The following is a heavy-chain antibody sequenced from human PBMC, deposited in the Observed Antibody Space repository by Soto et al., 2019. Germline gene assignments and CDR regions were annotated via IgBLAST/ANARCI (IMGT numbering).Heavy chain of an antibody. J-gene: IGHJ3*02. V-gene: IGHV3-33*01. CDR1: GFTFSSYG. CDR2: IWYDGSNK. Sequence: QVQLVESGGGVVQPGRSLRLSCAASGFTFSSYGMHWVRQAPGKGLEWVAVIWYDGSNKYYADSVKGRFTISRDNSKNTLYLQMNSLRAEVTAVYYCPRDRSNCYDAGAFDIWGQGTMVTVSS. D-gene: IGHD1-1*01. CDR3: PRDRSNCYDAGAFDI.